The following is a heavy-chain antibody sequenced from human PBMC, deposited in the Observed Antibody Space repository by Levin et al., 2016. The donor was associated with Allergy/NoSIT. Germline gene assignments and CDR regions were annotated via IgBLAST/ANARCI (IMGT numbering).Heavy chain of an antibody. CDR3: ARDPFPIQQRLPGF. CDR1: GFTFSNYA. Sequence: GESLKISCVASGFTFSNYAMYWVRQGPGKGLDWVASISYHGYNEHFADSVKGRFSISRDSSTNTLYLQMNRLRPEDTAVYFCARDPFPIQQRLPGFWGQGTLVTVSS. V-gene: IGHV3-30-3*01. D-gene: IGHD5-12*01. J-gene: IGHJ4*02. CDR2: ISYHGYNE.